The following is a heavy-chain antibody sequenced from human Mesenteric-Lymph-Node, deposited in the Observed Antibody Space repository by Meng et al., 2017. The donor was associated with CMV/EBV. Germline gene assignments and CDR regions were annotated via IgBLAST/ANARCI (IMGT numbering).Heavy chain of an antibody. CDR3: ARRGLLYYFDY. Sequence: GESLKISCAASGFTFSSYAMHWVRQAPGKGLEWVANIKQDGSEKYYVDSVKGRFTISRDNAKNSLYLQMNSLRAEDTAVYYCARRGLLYYFDYWGQGTLVTVSS. J-gene: IGHJ4*02. V-gene: IGHV3-7*01. CDR2: IKQDGSEK. CDR1: GFTFSSYA. D-gene: IGHD2-15*01.